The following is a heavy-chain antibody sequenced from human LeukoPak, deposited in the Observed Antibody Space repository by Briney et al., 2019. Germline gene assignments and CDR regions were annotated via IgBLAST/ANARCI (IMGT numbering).Heavy chain of an antibody. CDR3: TRPGYSYGYFAVDY. J-gene: IGHJ4*02. CDR1: GYTFTSYD. Sequence: ASVKVSCKASGYTFTSYDINWVRQATGQGLEWMGWMNPNSGNTGYAQKFQGRVTMTRNTFISTAYMELSSLRSEDTAVYYYTRPGYSYGYFAVDYWGQGTLVTVSS. CDR2: MNPNSGNT. V-gene: IGHV1-8*01. D-gene: IGHD5-18*01.